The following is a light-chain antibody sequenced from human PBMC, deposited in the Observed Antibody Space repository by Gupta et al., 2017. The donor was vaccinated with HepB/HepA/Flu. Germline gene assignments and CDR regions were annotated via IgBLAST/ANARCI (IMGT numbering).Light chain of an antibody. V-gene: IGKV3-15*01. CDR1: QSVSSN. CDR3: QQYNNWPPSGS. Sequence: QSXXXLXVSXXXRATLSCRASQSVSSNLAWYQQKPGQAPRLLIYGASTRATGIPARFSGSGSGTEFTLTISSLQSEDFAVYYCQQYNNWPPSGSFGQGTKLEIK. CDR2: GAS. J-gene: IGKJ2*04.